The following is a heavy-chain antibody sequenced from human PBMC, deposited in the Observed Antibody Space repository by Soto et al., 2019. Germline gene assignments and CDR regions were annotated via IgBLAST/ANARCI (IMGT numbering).Heavy chain of an antibody. V-gene: IGHV3-9*01. CDR3: AKDIVVVVAATGPFDY. D-gene: IGHD2-15*01. J-gene: IGHJ4*02. CDR2: ISWNSGSI. Sequence: EVQLVESGGGLVQPGRSLRLSCAASGFTFDDYAMHWVRQAPGKGLEWVSGISWNSGSIGYADSVKGRFTISRDNAKNSLYLQMTSLRAEDTALYYCAKDIVVVVAATGPFDYWGQGTLVTVSS. CDR1: GFTFDDYA.